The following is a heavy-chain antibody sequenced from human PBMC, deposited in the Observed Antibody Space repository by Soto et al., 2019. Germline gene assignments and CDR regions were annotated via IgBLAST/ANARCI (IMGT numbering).Heavy chain of an antibody. Sequence: QVQLVESGGGLVKPGGSLRLSCAVSGFTFSANYMTWIRQAPGNGLEWVSYISSNTSHTNYADSVKGRFTISRDNAKNSLFLQMNSLRAEDTAVYYCARGRGAAADYFDFWGQGTLVTVSS. CDR3: ARGRGAAADYFDF. CDR2: ISSNTSHT. D-gene: IGHD6-13*01. CDR1: GFTFSANY. J-gene: IGHJ4*02. V-gene: IGHV3-11*05.